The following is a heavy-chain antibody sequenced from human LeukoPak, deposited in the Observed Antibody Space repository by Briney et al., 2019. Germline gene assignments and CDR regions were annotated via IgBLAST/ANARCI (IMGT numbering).Heavy chain of an antibody. V-gene: IGHV1-58*02. CDR3: AADSDFVWGTYRFDY. J-gene: IGHJ4*02. Sequence: SVKVSCKTSGFTFTNSAMLWVRHPRGQRLEWIGWIVVGSGNTNYAQKFQERVTITRDMSTSTAYMELSSLRSEDTAVYYCAADSDFVWGTYRFDYWGQGTLVTVSS. CDR2: IVVGSGNT. D-gene: IGHD3-16*02. CDR1: GFTFTNSA.